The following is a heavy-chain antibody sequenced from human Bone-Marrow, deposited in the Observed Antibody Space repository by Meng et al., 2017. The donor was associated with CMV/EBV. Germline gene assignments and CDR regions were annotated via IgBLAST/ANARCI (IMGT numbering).Heavy chain of an antibody. D-gene: IGHD2-2*01. V-gene: IGHV3-11*01. CDR3: ARGKVDCSSTSCYGWFDL. CDR1: GFTFSDYY. J-gene: IGHJ5*02. Sequence: GGSLRLSCAASGFTFSDYYMSWIRQAPGKGLEWVSYISSSGSTIYYADSVKGRFTISRDNAKNSLYLQMNSLRAEDTAVYYCARGKVDCSSTSCYGWFDLWGQGTTVTVSS. CDR2: ISSSGSTI.